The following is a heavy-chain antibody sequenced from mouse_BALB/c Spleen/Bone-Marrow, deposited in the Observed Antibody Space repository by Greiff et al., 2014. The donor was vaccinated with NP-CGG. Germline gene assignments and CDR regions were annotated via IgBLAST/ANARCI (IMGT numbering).Heavy chain of an antibody. J-gene: IGHJ2*01. CDR1: GYTFTSYW. CDR2: IDPSDSYT. D-gene: IGHD1-1*01. V-gene: IGHV1-69*02. CDR3: ARDSITTVVAADY. Sequence: QVQLQQPGAELVKPGASVKLFCKASGYTFTSYWMHWVKQRPGQGLEWIGEIDPSDSYTNYNQKFKGKATLTVDKSSSTAYMQLSSLTSEDSAVYYCARDSITTVVAADYWGQGTTLTVSS.